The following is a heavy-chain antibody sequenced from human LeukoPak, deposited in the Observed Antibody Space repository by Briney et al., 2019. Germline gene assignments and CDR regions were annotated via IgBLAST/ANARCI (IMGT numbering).Heavy chain of an antibody. D-gene: IGHD2-21*02. CDR1: GGSFSGYY. J-gene: IGHJ3*02. CDR3: ARGRAYCGGDCYAFDI. Sequence: PSETLSLTCAVYGGSFSGYYWSWIRQPPGKGLEWIGEINHSGSTNYNPSLKSRVTISVDTSKNQFSLKLSSVTAADTAVYYCARGRAYCGGDCYAFDIWGQGTVVTVSS. CDR2: INHSGST. V-gene: IGHV4-34*01.